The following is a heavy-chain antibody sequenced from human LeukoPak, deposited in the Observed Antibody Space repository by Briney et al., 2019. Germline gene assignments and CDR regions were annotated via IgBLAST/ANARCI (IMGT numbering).Heavy chain of an antibody. CDR1: GFTFSNYA. J-gene: IGHJ4*02. Sequence: RSGGSLRLSCAASGFTFSNYAMSWVRQAPGKGLEWVSVISGSGGSTYYVDSVQGRFTISRDNSKNTLFLQMDSLRAEDTAVYYCATYGSGSPPYFDYWGQGTLVTVSS. CDR2: ISGSGGST. V-gene: IGHV3-23*01. CDR3: ATYGSGSPPYFDY. D-gene: IGHD3-10*01.